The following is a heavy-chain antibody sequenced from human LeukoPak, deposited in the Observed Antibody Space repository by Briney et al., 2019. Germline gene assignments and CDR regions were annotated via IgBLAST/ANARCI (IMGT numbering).Heavy chain of an antibody. CDR1: GFTFSSYA. CDR3: ARESVGATGAFDI. D-gene: IGHD1-26*01. CDR2: ISYDGSNK. Sequence: GGSLRLSCAASGFTFSSYAMHWVRQAPGKGLEWVAVISYDGSNKYYADSVKGRFTISRDNSKNTLYLQMNSLRAEDTAVYCCARESVGATGAFDIWGQGTMVTVSS. V-gene: IGHV3-30-3*01. J-gene: IGHJ3*02.